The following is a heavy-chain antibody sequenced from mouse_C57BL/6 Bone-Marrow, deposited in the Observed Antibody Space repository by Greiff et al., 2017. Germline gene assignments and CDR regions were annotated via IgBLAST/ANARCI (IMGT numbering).Heavy chain of an antibody. V-gene: IGHV5-12*01. CDR1: GFTFSDYY. D-gene: IGHD1-1*01. Sequence: EVQVVESGGGLVQPGGSLKLSCAASGFTFSDYYMYWVRQTPEKRLEWVAYISNGGGSTYYPDTVKGRFTISRDNAKNTLYLQMSRLKSEDTAMYYCARHVYYGRMDYWGQGTSVTVSS. J-gene: IGHJ4*01. CDR2: ISNGGGST. CDR3: ARHVYYGRMDY.